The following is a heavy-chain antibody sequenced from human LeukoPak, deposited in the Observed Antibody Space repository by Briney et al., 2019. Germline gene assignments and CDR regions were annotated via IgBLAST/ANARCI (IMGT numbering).Heavy chain of an antibody. CDR3: ARGRVGSSLTTDAFDI. CDR2: ISSSGSTI. J-gene: IGHJ3*02. D-gene: IGHD6-13*01. Sequence: GGSLRLSCAASGFTFSSYEMNWVRQAPGKGLEWVSYISSSGSTIYYADSVKGRFTISRDNAKNSLYLQMNSLRAEDTALYYCARGRVGSSLTTDAFDIWGQGTMVTVSS. V-gene: IGHV3-48*03. CDR1: GFTFSSYE.